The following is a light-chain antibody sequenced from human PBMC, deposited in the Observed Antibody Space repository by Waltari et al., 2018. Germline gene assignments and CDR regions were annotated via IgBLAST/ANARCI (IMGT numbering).Light chain of an antibody. V-gene: IGKV3-11*01. CDR2: DAS. CDR3: QHRANWPHT. CDR1: QSIADY. J-gene: IGKJ4*01. Sequence: EIVLTQSPAPLSLSPGEGATLSCRTSQSIADYFARYQQNPGQAPTHLIYDASDRATGIPARFRGSGFGTDFTLTISSLEPEDFAVYYCQHRANWPHTFGGGTRVEIK.